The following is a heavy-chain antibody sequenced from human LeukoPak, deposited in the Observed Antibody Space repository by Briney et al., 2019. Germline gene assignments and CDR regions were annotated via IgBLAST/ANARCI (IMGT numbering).Heavy chain of an antibody. J-gene: IGHJ4*02. CDR1: GYTFTDYY. CDR3: AYEYHYDIIGQAVEPNFDY. CDR2: INPNSGGT. Sequence: GASVKVSCKASGYTFTDYYMHWVRQAPGQGLEWMGWINPNSGGTNYAQKFQGRVSMTRDTSISTAYMELSRLRSDDTAVYYCAYEYHYDIIGQAVEPNFDYWGQGTLVTVSS. V-gene: IGHV1-2*02. D-gene: IGHD3-22*01.